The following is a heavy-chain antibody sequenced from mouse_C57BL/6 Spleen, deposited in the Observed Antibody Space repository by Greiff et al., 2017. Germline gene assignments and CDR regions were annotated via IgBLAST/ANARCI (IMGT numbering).Heavy chain of an antibody. Sequence: ESGPGLVKPSQSLSLTCSVTGYSITSGYYWNWIRQFPGNKLEWMGYISYDGSNNYNPSLKNRISITRDTSKNQFFLKLNSVTTEDTATYYCAKGRDVEFAYWGQGTLVTVSA. CDR1: GYSITSGYY. D-gene: IGHD3-3*01. CDR3: AKGRDVEFAY. V-gene: IGHV3-6*01. J-gene: IGHJ3*01. CDR2: ISYDGSN.